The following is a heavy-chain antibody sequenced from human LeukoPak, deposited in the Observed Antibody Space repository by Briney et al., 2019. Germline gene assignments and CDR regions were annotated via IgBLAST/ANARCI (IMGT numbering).Heavy chain of an antibody. V-gene: IGHV3-7*01. Sequence: GGSLKLSCVASGFSLSSYWMGWVRQAPGKGLEWVANMKEDGSEKHYVDSVKGRFTISRDNAKNSGYLQMNSLRAEDTALYYCARDYFDYWGQGTLVIVSS. CDR1: GFSLSSYW. CDR3: ARDYFDY. J-gene: IGHJ4*02. CDR2: MKEDGSEK.